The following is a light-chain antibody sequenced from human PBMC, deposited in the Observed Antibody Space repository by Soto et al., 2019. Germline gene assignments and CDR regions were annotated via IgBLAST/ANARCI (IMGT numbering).Light chain of an antibody. Sequence: EIVLTQSPGTLSLSPGERATLSCRASQSVSSSYLAWYQQKPGQAPRLLIYGASNRATGIPDRFSGSGSGTDFTLTFIRLEPEDFAVYYCQQFDTPYSFGQGTNLEI. CDR1: QSVSSSY. J-gene: IGKJ2*01. CDR3: QQFDTPYS. V-gene: IGKV3-20*01. CDR2: GAS.